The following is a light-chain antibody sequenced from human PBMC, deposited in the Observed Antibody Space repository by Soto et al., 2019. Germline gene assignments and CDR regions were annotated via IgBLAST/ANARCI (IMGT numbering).Light chain of an antibody. CDR1: SSNIGSNY. Sequence: QSVLTQPRSASGTPGQRVTISCSGSSSNIGSNYVYWYQQLPGTAPKLLIYRNNQRPSGVPDRFSGSKSGTSASLAISGLRSEDEGDYYCAAWDDSLSVLFGGGTKLTVL. V-gene: IGLV1-47*01. J-gene: IGLJ2*01. CDR3: AAWDDSLSVL. CDR2: RNN.